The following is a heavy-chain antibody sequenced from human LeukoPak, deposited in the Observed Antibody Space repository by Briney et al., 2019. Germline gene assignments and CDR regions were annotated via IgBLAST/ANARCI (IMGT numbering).Heavy chain of an antibody. CDR3: ARDLTPNTRPDPFDP. D-gene: IGHD3-9*01. Sequence: ASVKVSCKASGYTFTSYGISWVRQAPGQGLEWMGWISAYNGNTNYAQKFQGRVTMTRDTSTSTVYMELSSLRSEDTAVYYCARDLTPNTRPDPFDPWGQGTLVTVSS. CDR1: GYTFTSYG. CDR2: ISAYNGNT. V-gene: IGHV1-18*01. J-gene: IGHJ5*02.